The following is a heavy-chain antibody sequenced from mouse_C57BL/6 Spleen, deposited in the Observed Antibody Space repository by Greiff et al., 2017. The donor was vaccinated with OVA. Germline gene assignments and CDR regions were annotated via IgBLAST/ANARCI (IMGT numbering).Heavy chain of an antibody. D-gene: IGHD3-2*01. V-gene: IGHV1-26*01. CDR2: INPNNGGT. CDR3: ARFRQLAMDY. J-gene: IGHJ4*01. Sequence: VQLQQSGPELVKPGASVKISCKASGYTFTDYYMNWVKQSHGKSLEWIGDINPNNGGTSYNQKFKGKATLTVDKSSSTAYMELRSLTSEDSAVYYCARFRQLAMDYWGQGTSVTVSS. CDR1: GYTFTDYY.